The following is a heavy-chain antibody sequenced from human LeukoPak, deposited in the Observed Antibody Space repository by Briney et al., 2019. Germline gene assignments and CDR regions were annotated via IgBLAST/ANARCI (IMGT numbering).Heavy chain of an antibody. Sequence: ASVKVSCKVSGYTLTELSMHWVRQAPGKGLEWMGGFDPEDGETIYAQKFQGRVTMTEDTSTDTAYMELSSLRSEDTAVYYCARVGSGDYYYGMDVWGQGTTVTVSS. J-gene: IGHJ6*02. CDR2: FDPEDGET. CDR3: ARVGSGDYYYGMDV. V-gene: IGHV1-24*01. CDR1: GYTLTELS.